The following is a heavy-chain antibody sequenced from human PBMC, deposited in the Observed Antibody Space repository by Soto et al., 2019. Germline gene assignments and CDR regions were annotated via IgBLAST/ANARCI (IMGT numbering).Heavy chain of an antibody. CDR3: ARVGTIFGVVRYYFDY. CDR2: INSDGSST. J-gene: IGHJ4*02. CDR1: GFTFSSYW. Sequence: GGSLRLSCAASGFTFSSYWMHWVRQAPGKGLVWVSRINSDGSSTSYADSVKGRFTISRDNAKNTLYLQMNSLRAEDTAVYYCARVGTIFGVVRYYFDYWGQGTLVTVSS. D-gene: IGHD3-3*01. V-gene: IGHV3-74*01.